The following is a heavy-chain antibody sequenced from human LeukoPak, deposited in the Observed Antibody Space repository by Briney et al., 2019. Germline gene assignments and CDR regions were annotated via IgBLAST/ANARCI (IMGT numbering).Heavy chain of an antibody. Sequence: TGGSLRLSCAASGFTFSSYAMSWVRQAPGKGLEWVSAISGSGGSTYYADSVKGRFTISRDNSKNTLYLQMNSLRAEDTAVYYCAKDPPRVVVPAGRRTGVNGDYWGQGTLVTVSS. D-gene: IGHD2-2*01. V-gene: IGHV3-23*01. J-gene: IGHJ4*02. CDR3: AKDPPRVVVPAGRRTGVNGDY. CDR2: ISGSGGST. CDR1: GFTFSSYA.